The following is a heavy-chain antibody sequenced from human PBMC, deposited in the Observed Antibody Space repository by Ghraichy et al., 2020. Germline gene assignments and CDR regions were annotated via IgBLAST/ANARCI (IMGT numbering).Heavy chain of an antibody. V-gene: IGHV1-69*13. J-gene: IGHJ6*02. CDR1: GGTLGYYN. CDR3: ARDMRPNSYYGRGRFFVVMDA. Sequence: SVKVSCKVSGGTLGYYNIIWVRQAPGQGREWMGGFIPMIGSPTYAQKFQGRVTITADESTSTAHLALSSLTPEETAVYYCARDMRPNSYYGRGRFFVVMDAWGPGTTIPVS. CDR2: FIPMIGSP. D-gene: IGHD3-10*01.